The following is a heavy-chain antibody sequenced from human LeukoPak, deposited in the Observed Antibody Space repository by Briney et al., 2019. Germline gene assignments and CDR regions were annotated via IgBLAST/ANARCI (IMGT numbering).Heavy chain of an antibody. J-gene: IGHJ4*02. CDR2: IYYSGST. V-gene: IGHV4-59*08. Sequence: SETLSLTCTVSGGSISSYYWSWIRQPPGKGLEWIGYIYYSGSTNYNPSLKSRLTISVDTSKNQFSLKLSSVTAADTAVYYCARQRLAAAGSSHFDYWRQGTLVTVSS. CDR1: GGSISSYY. CDR3: ARQRLAAAGSSHFDY. D-gene: IGHD6-13*01.